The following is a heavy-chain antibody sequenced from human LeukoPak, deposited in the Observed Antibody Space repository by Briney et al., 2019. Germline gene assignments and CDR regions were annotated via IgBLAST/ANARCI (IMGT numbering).Heavy chain of an antibody. V-gene: IGHV1-2*02. Sequence: GASVKVSCKASGYTFTGDYMHWVRQAPGQGLEWMGWINPNSGGTNYAQKFQGRVTMTRDTSISTAYMELSRLRSDDTAVYYCARDLSTLFTTYGSVFGYWGQGTLVTVSS. CDR3: ARDLSTLFTTYGSVFGY. CDR1: GYTFTGDY. D-gene: IGHD3-10*01. J-gene: IGHJ4*02. CDR2: INPNSGGT.